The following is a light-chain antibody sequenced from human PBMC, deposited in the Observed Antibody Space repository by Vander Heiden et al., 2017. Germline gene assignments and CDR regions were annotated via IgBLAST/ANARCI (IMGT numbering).Light chain of an antibody. V-gene: IGKV1-39*01. J-gene: IGKJ1*01. CDR2: AAS. Sequence: DIKMTQSPSSLSASVGDRVTITCRASQSISSYLNWYQQKPGKAPNLLIYAASSLESGVPSRFSGNESGTNFTLTISSLQAEDFATYYCQQSYSILTWTFGQGTKVEIK. CDR1: QSISSY. CDR3: QQSYSILTWT.